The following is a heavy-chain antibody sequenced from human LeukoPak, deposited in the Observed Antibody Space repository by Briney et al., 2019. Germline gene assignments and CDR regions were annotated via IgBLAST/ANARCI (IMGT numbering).Heavy chain of an antibody. CDR3: ARDPGWLRYFDY. CDR1: GFTVSSNY. Sequence: GGSLRLSCAASGFTVSSNYMSWVRQAPGKGLEWVSVIYSGGSTYYADSVKGRFTISRDNSKNTLYLQMNSLRAEDTAVYYCARDPGWLRYFDYWGQGTLVTVSS. CDR2: IYSGGST. J-gene: IGHJ4*02. D-gene: IGHD3-9*01. V-gene: IGHV3-53*01.